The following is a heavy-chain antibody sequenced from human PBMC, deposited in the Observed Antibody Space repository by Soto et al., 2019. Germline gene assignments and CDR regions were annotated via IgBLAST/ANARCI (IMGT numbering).Heavy chain of an antibody. CDR1: GFTFSNYG. Sequence: GGSLRLSCSASGFTFSNYGMHWVRQAPGKGLEWVAVISFDGSNKDYVDSVKGRFTISRDNSEKTMYLQMNSLRAEDTAVYYCAKDLRYSGSWYLAFDIWGQGTMVTVSS. CDR2: ISFDGSNK. J-gene: IGHJ3*02. V-gene: IGHV3-30*18. D-gene: IGHD6-13*01. CDR3: AKDLRYSGSWYLAFDI.